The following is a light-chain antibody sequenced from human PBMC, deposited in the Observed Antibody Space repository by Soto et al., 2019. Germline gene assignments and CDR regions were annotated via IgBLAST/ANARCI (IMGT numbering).Light chain of an antibody. CDR1: QSVNSDY. J-gene: IGKJ1*01. Sequence: EIVLTQSPGTLSLFPGERATLSCRATQSVNSDYLAWYQQKPGQAPRLLIYIASRRATGIPDRFSGSGSGTVFPRTINRVEPEDFAVYYCQRYGTSPWTFGQGTKVEIK. CDR3: QRYGTSPWT. V-gene: IGKV3-20*01. CDR2: IAS.